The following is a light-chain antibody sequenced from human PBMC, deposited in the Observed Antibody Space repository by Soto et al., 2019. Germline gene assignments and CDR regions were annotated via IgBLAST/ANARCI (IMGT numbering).Light chain of an antibody. Sequence: QSALTQPASVSGSPGQSITISCTGTSSDVGSYNLVSWYQQHPGKAPKLLIYDDSKRPAGVSNRFSGSKSGNTASLTSSGLQSEAEADYHCCSYAGSSTLVFGGGTKRTVL. CDR1: SSDVGSYNL. CDR3: CSYAGSSTLV. CDR2: DDS. V-gene: IGLV2-23*01. J-gene: IGLJ2*01.